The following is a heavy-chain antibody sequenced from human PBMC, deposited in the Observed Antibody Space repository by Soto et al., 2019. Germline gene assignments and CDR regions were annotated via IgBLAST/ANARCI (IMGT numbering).Heavy chain of an antibody. CDR2: INPNSGGT. Sequence: ASVKVSCKASGYTFTGYYMHWVRQAPGQGLEWMGWINPNSGGTNYAQKFQGRVTMTRDTSISTAYMELSRLRSDDTAMYYWAREGVGYYDSSGLDYWGQGTLVTVSS. CDR1: GYTFTGYY. D-gene: IGHD3-22*01. J-gene: IGHJ4*02. V-gene: IGHV1-2*02. CDR3: AREGVGYYDSSGLDY.